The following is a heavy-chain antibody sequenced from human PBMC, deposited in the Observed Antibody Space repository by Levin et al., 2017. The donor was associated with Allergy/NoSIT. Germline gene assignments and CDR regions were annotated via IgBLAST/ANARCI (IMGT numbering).Heavy chain of an antibody. J-gene: IGHJ3*02. Sequence: SETLSLTCTVSGGSISSYYWSWIRQPPGKGLEWIGYIYYSGSTNYNPSLKSRVTISVDTSKNQFSLKLSSVTAADTAVYYCARYPHDYGDYQWPAFDIWGQGTMVTVSS. CDR3: ARYPHDYGDYQWPAFDI. D-gene: IGHD4-17*01. CDR1: GGSISSYY. V-gene: IGHV4-59*01. CDR2: IYYSGST.